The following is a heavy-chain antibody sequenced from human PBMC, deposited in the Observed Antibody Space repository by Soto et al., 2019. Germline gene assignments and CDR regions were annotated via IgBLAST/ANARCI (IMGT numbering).Heavy chain of an antibody. V-gene: IGHV1-3*01. CDR2: INAGNGNT. CDR3: ASSYYYDSSGYSSLYYYYGMDV. Sequence: ASVKVSCKASGYTFTIYTMHWVGQAPGQRLEWMGWINAGNGNTKYSQMFQGRVTITRDTSASTAYMELSSLRSEDTAVYYCASSYYYDSSGYSSLYYYYGMDVWGQGTTVTVSS. D-gene: IGHD3-22*01. J-gene: IGHJ6*02. CDR1: GYTFTIYT.